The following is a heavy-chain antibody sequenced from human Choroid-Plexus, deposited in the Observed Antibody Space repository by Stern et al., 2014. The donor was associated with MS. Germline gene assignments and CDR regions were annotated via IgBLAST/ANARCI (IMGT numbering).Heavy chain of an antibody. V-gene: IGHV3-30*18. CDR2: VSDDGSNK. J-gene: IGHJ5*02. CDR1: GFTFGSCA. Sequence: VQLVESGAGVVQPGRPLRLSCVASGFTFGSCALHWVRQAPGKGLECVAGVSDDGSNKYYADSVKGRFTISRDNSQNTLYMQMSSLRPEDTAVYYCAKDRQYLTYFFDHWGQGSLVTVSS. CDR3: AKDRQYLTYFFDH. D-gene: IGHD2/OR15-2a*01.